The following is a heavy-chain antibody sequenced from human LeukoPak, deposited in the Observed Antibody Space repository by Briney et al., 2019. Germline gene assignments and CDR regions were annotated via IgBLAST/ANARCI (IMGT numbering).Heavy chain of an antibody. V-gene: IGHV3-30*03. J-gene: IGHJ4*02. Sequence: PGGSLRLSCAASGFTFSSYGMHWVRQAPGKGLEWVAVISYDGSNKYYADSVKGRFTISRDNSKNTLYLQTNSLRAEDTAVYYCARRSGPTSGYFDYWGQGTLVTVSS. CDR3: ARRSGPTSGYFDY. CDR1: GFTFSSYG. D-gene: IGHD3-3*01. CDR2: ISYDGSNK.